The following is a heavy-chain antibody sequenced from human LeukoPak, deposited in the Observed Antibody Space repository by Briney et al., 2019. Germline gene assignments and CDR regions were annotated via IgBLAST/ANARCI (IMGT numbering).Heavy chain of an antibody. D-gene: IGHD2-2*01. CDR3: AKDTYCTSSSCPIDY. J-gene: IGHJ4*02. Sequence: GGSLRLSCAGSGYSFDEYAMHWVRQAPGKGLEWVSGINWKSDKIGYADSVKGRFTISRDNSKNSLYLQMNSLRVEDTALYYCAKDTYCTSSSCPIDYRGQGTMATVSS. CDR2: INWKSDKI. CDR1: GYSFDEYA. V-gene: IGHV3-9*01.